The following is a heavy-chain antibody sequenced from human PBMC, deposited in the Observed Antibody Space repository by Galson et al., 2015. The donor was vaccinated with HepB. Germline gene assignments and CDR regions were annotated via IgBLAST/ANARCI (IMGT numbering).Heavy chain of an antibody. Sequence: ETLSLTCAVYGGSFSGYYWSWIRQPPGKGLEWIGEINHSGSTNYNPSLKSRVTISVDTSKNQFSLKLSSVTAADTAVYYCARSFRSSSWVDIWGQGTMVTVSS. CDR2: INHSGST. V-gene: IGHV4-34*01. CDR3: ARSFRSSSWVDI. J-gene: IGHJ3*02. D-gene: IGHD6-13*01. CDR1: GGSFSGYY.